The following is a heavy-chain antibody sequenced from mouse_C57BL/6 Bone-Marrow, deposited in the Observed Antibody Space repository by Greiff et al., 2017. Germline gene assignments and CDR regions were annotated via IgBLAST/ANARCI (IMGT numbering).Heavy chain of an antibody. CDR1: GYAFSSYW. J-gene: IGHJ1*03. Sequence: QVQLQQSGAELVKPGASVKISCKASGYAFSSYWMNWVKQRPGKGLEWIGQIYPGDGDTNYNGKFKGKATLTADKSSSTAYMQLSSLTSEDSAVYFCARPPPITTVVGYFDVWGTGTTVTVSS. D-gene: IGHD1-1*01. CDR3: ARPPPITTVVGYFDV. V-gene: IGHV1-80*01. CDR2: IYPGDGDT.